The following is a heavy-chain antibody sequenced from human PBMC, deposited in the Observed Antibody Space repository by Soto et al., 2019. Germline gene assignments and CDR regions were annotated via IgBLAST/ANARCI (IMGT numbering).Heavy chain of an antibody. J-gene: IGHJ2*01. V-gene: IGHV1-69*12. D-gene: IGHD2-15*01. CDR3: ARVVTVVKSFHYWYFDL. CDR1: GGTFSSYA. Sequence: QVQLVQSGAEVKKPGSSVKVSCKASGGTFSSYAISWVRQAPGQGLEWMGGIIPIFGTANYAQKFQGRVTITADEATSTAYMELSSLRSVDTAVYYCARVVTVVKSFHYWYFDLWGRGPLVTVSS. CDR2: IIPIFGTA.